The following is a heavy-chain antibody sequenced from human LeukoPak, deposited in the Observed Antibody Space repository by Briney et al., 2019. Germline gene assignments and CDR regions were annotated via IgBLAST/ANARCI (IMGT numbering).Heavy chain of an antibody. CDR2: ISSSSTI. CDR3: ASDLTIFGAAMGFDY. J-gene: IGHJ4*02. D-gene: IGHD3-3*01. Sequence: GGSLRLSCAASGFTFSSYSMNWVRQAPGKGLEWVSYISSSSTIYYADSVKGRFTISRDNAKNSLYLQMNSLRAEDTAVYYCASDLTIFGAAMGFDYWGQGSLVTVSS. CDR1: GFTFSSYS. V-gene: IGHV3-48*01.